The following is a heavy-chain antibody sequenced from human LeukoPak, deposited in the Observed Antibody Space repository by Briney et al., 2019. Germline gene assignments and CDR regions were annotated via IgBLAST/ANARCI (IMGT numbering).Heavy chain of an antibody. Sequence: GGSLTLSCEASGFTFSGNWMSWVRQAPGKGLEWVASIKPDGSQKLYVDSVKGRFTISRDNTKGSLYLQMNSLGAEDTAMYYCAILLGTATTYDSWGQGTRVTVSS. CDR1: GFTFSGNW. V-gene: IGHV3-7*01. D-gene: IGHD2/OR15-2a*01. CDR2: IKPDGSQK. CDR3: AILLGTATTYDS. J-gene: IGHJ4*02.